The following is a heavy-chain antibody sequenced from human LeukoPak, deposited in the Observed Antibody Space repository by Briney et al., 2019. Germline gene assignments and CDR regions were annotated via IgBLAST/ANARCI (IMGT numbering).Heavy chain of an antibody. D-gene: IGHD3-9*01. Sequence: KPSETLSLTCAVYGGSFSGYYWSWIRQPPGKGLEWIGEINHSGSTNYNPSLKSRVTISVDTSKNQFSLKLSSVTAADTAVYYCARGRQAENYDILTGYRFDYWGQGTLVTVSS. CDR2: INHSGST. V-gene: IGHV4-34*01. CDR1: GGSFSGYY. J-gene: IGHJ4*02. CDR3: ARGRQAENYDILTGYRFDY.